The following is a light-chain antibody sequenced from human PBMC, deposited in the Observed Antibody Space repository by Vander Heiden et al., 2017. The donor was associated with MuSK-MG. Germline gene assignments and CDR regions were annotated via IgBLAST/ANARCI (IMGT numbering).Light chain of an antibody. V-gene: IGKV3-20*01. CDR2: VAS. Sequence: EIVLTQSPGTLSLSPGERATLTCRASQSVSNNYLAWYQQKPGQAPMLLISVASIRATGIPDRFSGSASGTDFPLTISILDPEDFAVYYCQQYGTSPQTFGGGTKVEIK. CDR3: QQYGTSPQT. CDR1: QSVSNNY. J-gene: IGKJ4*01.